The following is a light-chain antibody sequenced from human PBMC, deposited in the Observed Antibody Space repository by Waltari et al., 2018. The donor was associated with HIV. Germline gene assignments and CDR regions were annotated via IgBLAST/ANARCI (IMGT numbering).Light chain of an antibody. CDR3: SSYTSSSSLDVV. CDR2: EVS. V-gene: IGLV2-14*03. Sequence: QSALAQPASVSGSPGQSITISCPGTSSDVGGYNYVSWYQQHPDKVPRLMIYEVSHRPSGISSRFFGSKSGYTASLTISGLQPDDEAYYYCSSYTSSSSLDVVFGGGTKLTVL. J-gene: IGLJ2*01. CDR1: SSDVGGYNY.